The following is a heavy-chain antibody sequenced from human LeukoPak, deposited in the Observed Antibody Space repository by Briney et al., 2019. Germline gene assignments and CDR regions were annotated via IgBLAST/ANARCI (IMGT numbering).Heavy chain of an antibody. J-gene: IGHJ4*02. CDR2: ISGSGGST. D-gene: IGHD3-10*01. V-gene: IGHV3-23*01. CDR1: GFTFSSYA. CDR3: AREALWFGESFYFDY. Sequence: GGSLRLSCAASGFTFSSYAMSWVRQAPGKGLEWVSAISGSGGSTYYADSVKGRFTISRDSSKNTLYLQMNSLRAEDTAVYYCAREALWFGESFYFDYWGQGTLVTVSS.